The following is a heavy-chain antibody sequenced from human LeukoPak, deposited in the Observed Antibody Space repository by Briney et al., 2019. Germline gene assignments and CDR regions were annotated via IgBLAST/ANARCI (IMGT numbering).Heavy chain of an antibody. V-gene: IGHV3-30-3*01. CDR1: SDSISNSA. CDR2: ISYDESNK. CDR3: ARGGEVYLTAASRAFDI. D-gene: IGHD3-10*01. Sequence: LSLTCTVSSDSISNSAYHWGWIRQPPGRGLEWVAVISYDESNKYYADSVKGRFTISRDNSKNTLYLQMNSLRAEDTVVYYCARGGEVYLTAASRAFDIWGQGTMVTVSS. J-gene: IGHJ3*02.